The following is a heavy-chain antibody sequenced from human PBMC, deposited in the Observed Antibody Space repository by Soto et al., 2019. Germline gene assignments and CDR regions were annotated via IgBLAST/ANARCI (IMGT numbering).Heavy chain of an antibody. V-gene: IGHV3-33*01. Sequence: QVQLVESGGGVVQPGRSLRLSCAASGFTFSNSGMHWVRKAPGKGLEWVAVIWYDGSNTYYADSVKGRFSISRDNSKNTLYLQMGRLRAEDTAVYYCARGIRVSGWFAEFFQHWCQGTLVTVSS. CDR1: GFTFSNSG. CDR3: ARGIRVSGWFAEFFQH. D-gene: IGHD6-19*01. J-gene: IGHJ1*01. CDR2: IWYDGSNT.